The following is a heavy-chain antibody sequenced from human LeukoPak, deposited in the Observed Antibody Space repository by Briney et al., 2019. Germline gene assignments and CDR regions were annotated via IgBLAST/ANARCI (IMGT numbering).Heavy chain of an antibody. J-gene: IGHJ3*02. D-gene: IGHD3-3*01. V-gene: IGHV4-34*01. CDR1: GGSFSGYY. CDR3: ARGLGYDFWSGFTPDI. Sequence: SETLSLTCAVYGGSFSGYYWSWIRQPPGKGLEWIGEINHSGSTNYNPSLKSQVTISVDTSKNQFSLKLSSVTAADTAVYYCARGLGYDFWSGFTPDIWGQGTMVTVSS. CDR2: INHSGST.